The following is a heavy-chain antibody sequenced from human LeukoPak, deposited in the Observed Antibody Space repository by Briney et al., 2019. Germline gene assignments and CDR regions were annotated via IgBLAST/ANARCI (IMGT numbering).Heavy chain of an antibody. Sequence: SDTLSLICRVYGGSFSGYYWSWIRQPAGRGLEWIGEINHSGSTNYNPCLKSRVTISVDTSKNQFSLKLSSVTAADTAVYYCARSGRFLEWLGYWGQGTLVTVSS. CDR1: GGSFSGYY. J-gene: IGHJ4*02. V-gene: IGHV4-34*01. D-gene: IGHD3-3*01. CDR3: ARSGRFLEWLGY. CDR2: INHSGST.